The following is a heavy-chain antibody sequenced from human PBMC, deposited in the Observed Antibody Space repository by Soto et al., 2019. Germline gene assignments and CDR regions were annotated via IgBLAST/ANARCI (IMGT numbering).Heavy chain of an antibody. CDR2: ISSSSSYI. J-gene: IGHJ4*02. D-gene: IGHD3-22*01. CDR1: GFTFSSYS. CDR3: AKVMAPRITMIVVVITSFDY. Sequence: GGSLRLSCAASGFTFSSYSMNWVRQAPGKGLEWVSSISSSSSYIYYADSVKGRFTISRDNSKNTLFLQMDSLRAEDMVVYYCAKVMAPRITMIVVVITSFDYWGQGTLVTVSS. V-gene: IGHV3-21*01.